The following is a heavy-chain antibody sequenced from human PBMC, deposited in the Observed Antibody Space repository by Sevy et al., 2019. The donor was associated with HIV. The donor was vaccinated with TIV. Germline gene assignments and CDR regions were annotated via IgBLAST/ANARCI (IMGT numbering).Heavy chain of an antibody. CDR2: IDWDDDK. Sequence: SGPTLVNPTQTLTLTCTFSGFSLSTSGMCVSWIRQPPGEALEWLALIDWDDDKYYSTSLKTRLTISKDTSKNQVVLTMTNMDPVDTATYYCARKGIAAAGTHDAFDIWGQGTMVTVSS. J-gene: IGHJ3*02. D-gene: IGHD6-13*01. CDR1: GFSLSTSGMC. CDR3: ARKGIAAAGTHDAFDI. V-gene: IGHV2-70*01.